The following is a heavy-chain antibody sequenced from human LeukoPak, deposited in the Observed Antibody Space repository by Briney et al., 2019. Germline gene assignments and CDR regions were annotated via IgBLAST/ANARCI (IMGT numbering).Heavy chain of an antibody. CDR3: ARTGLDGDNWFDP. D-gene: IGHD1-1*01. CDR2: IFHSGST. V-gene: IGHV4-39*01. J-gene: IGHJ5*02. Sequence: SETLSLTCTVSGGSISRCSCDWGWIRQPPGKGLEWIGNIFHSGSTYYNPSLKSRVTMYVDTSKNQFSLNLRSVTAADTAVYYCARTGLDGDNWFDPWGQGTLVTVSS. CDR1: GGSISRCSCD.